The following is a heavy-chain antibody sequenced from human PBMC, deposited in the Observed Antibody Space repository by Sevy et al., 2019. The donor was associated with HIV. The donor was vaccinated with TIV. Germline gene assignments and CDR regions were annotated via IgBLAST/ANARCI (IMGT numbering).Heavy chain of an antibody. V-gene: IGHV3-7*01. D-gene: IGHD3-22*01. CDR2: IKQDGSEK. J-gene: IGHJ3*02. Sequence: GGSLRLSCAASGFTFSNYWMSWVRQAPGKGLEWVANIKQDGSEKYYVDSVKGRFTISRDNAKNSLYLQMNSLRAEDTAVYYYARGNYYDSTGYYPDTFDIWGQGTMVTVSS. CDR1: GFTFSNYW. CDR3: ARGNYYDSTGYYPDTFDI.